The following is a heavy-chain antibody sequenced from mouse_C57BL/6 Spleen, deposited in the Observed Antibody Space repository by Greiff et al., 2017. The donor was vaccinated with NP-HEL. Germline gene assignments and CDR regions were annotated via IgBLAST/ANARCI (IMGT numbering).Heavy chain of an antibody. CDR3: AINGVVATRDYYAIDY. Sequence: VKLMESGAELARPGASVKLSCKASGYTFTSYGISWVKQRTGQGLEWIGEIYPRSGNTYYNEKFKGKATLTADKSSSTAYMELRSLTSEDSAVYFCAINGVVATRDYYAIDYWGQGTSVTVSS. J-gene: IGHJ4*01. V-gene: IGHV1-81*01. CDR1: GYTFTSYG. CDR2: IYPRSGNT. D-gene: IGHD1-1*01.